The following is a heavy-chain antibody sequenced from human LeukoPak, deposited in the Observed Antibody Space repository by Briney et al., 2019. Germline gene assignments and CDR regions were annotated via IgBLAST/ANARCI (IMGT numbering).Heavy chain of an antibody. V-gene: IGHV3-21*01. CDR3: ARDFAAGGYYDSIGGAVFDY. CDR2: ISDSGSYK. Sequence: NPGGSLRLSCAASGFTFSSYSTNWVRQAPGKGLEWLSTISDSGSYKYYADAVRGRFTISRDNAKNSLYLQMNSLRADDTAVYYCARDFAAGGYYDSIGGAVFDYWGQGTLVTVSS. D-gene: IGHD3-22*01. J-gene: IGHJ4*02. CDR1: GFTFSSYS.